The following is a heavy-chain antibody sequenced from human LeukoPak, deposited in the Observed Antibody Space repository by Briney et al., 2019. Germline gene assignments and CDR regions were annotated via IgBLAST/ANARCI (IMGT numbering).Heavy chain of an antibody. D-gene: IGHD5-18*01. CDR3: ARDLMAYTYGSYYGMDV. V-gene: IGHV3-33*01. J-gene: IGHJ6*02. CDR2: IWYDGSNK. Sequence: GRSLRLSCAASGFTFSSYGMHWVRQAPGKGLEWVAVIWYDGSNKYHADSVKGRFTISRDNSKNTLFLQMNSLRAEDTAVYYCARDLMAYTYGSYYGMDVWGQGTTVTVSS. CDR1: GFTFSSYG.